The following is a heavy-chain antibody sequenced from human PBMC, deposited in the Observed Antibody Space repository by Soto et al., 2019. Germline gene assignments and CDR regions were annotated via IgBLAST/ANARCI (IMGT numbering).Heavy chain of an antibody. CDR2: ISYDGSNK. CDR3: ARAGYFDWLLLPLYNWFDP. D-gene: IGHD3-9*01. J-gene: IGHJ5*02. CDR1: GFTFSSYA. Sequence: GGSLRLSCAASGFTFSSYAMHWVRQAPGKGLEWVAVISYDGSNKYYADSVKGRFTISRDNSKNTLYLQMNSLRAEDTAVYYCARAGYFDWLLLPLYNWFDPWGQGTLVTVSS. V-gene: IGHV3-30-3*01.